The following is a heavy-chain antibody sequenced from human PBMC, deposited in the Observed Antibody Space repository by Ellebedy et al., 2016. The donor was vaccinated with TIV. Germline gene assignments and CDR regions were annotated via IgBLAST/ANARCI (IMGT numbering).Heavy chain of an antibody. V-gene: IGHV3-21*01. CDR3: AKAAAGSLDRLDY. J-gene: IGHJ4*02. Sequence: GESLKISXAASGFAFSSYSMNWVRQAPGKGLEWVSSISPNSIYIYYADSVKGRFTVSRDNARDTLFLQMNSLRVEDTAIYYCAKAAAGSLDRLDYWGQGTLVSVSS. CDR1: GFAFSSYS. CDR2: ISPNSIYI. D-gene: IGHD6-13*01.